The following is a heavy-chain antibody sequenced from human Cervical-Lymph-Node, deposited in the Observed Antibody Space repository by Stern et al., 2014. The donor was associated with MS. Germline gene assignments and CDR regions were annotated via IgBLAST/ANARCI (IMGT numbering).Heavy chain of an antibody. Sequence: QMQLVQSGPEVKKPGTSVKVSCKASGITFSHSAIQWLRQARGQRPEWLGGGVGFNGDVNYAPRFQERVTITRDMSTSTVYMELRSLRSEDTAIYYCASERYTYYDDQRPPGGFDPWGQGTLVTVSS. CDR1: GITFSHSA. CDR2: GVGFNGDV. J-gene: IGHJ5*02. CDR3: ASERYTYYDDQRPPGGFDP. D-gene: IGHD3-3*01. V-gene: IGHV1-58*02.